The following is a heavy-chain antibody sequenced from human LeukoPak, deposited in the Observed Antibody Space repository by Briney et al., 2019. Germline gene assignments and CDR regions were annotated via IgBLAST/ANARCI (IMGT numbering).Heavy chain of an antibody. V-gene: IGHV1-2*04. CDR3: AREGITIFGVVIS. Sequence: ASVKVSCKASGYTFTGYYMHWVRQAPGQGLEWMGWINPNSGGTNYAQKFQGWVTMTRDTSISTAYMELSRLRSDDTAVYYCAREGITIFGVVISWGQGTLVTVSS. D-gene: IGHD3-3*01. CDR2: INPNSGGT. J-gene: IGHJ5*02. CDR1: GYTFTGYY.